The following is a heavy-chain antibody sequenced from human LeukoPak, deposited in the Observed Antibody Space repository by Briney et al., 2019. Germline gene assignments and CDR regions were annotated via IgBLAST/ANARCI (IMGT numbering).Heavy chain of an antibody. CDR1: GFIFSSYG. CDR3: ARDTLLGYCSSTSCSVGANAFDI. Sequence: PGGSLRLSCAASGFIFSSYGMHWVRQAPGKGLEWVAVIWYDGSNKQYADSAKGRFTISRDNSKNTLYLEMNSLRAEDTAVYYCARDTLLGYCSSTSCSVGANAFDIWGQGTMVTVSS. CDR2: IWYDGSNK. D-gene: IGHD2-2*01. J-gene: IGHJ3*02. V-gene: IGHV3-33*01.